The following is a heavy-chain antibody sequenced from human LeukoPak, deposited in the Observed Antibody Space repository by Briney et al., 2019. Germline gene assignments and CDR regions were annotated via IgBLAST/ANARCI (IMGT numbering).Heavy chain of an antibody. CDR3: ASLNYYGSGSYDY. V-gene: IGHV4-30-2*01. J-gene: IGHJ4*02. Sequence: PSQTLSLTCAVSGGSISSGGYSWSWIRQPPGKGLEWTGYIYHSGSTYYNPSLKSRVTISVDRSKNQFSLKLSSVTAADTAVYYCASLNYYGSGSYDYWGQGTLVTVSS. CDR2: IYHSGST. D-gene: IGHD3-10*01. CDR1: GGSISSGGYS.